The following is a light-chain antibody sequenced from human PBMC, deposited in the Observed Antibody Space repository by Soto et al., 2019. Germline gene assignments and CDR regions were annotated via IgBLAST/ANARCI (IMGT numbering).Light chain of an antibody. Sequence: EIVLTQSPGTLSLSPGERATLSCRVSQSVSGRYLAWYQQKPGQAPRLLIEGASSRAAGIPDRFSGSESGPDFTLTISRVEPEDFAVYYCQQYESSPHNFGPGTRVEI. V-gene: IGKV3-20*01. J-gene: IGKJ3*01. CDR2: GAS. CDR3: QQYESSPHN. CDR1: QSVSGRY.